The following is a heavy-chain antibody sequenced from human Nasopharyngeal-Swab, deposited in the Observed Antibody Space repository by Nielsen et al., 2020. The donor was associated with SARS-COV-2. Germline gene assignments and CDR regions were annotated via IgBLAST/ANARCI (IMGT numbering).Heavy chain of an antibody. Sequence: GESLKISCAASGFTFSSYWMSWVRQAPGKGLEWVANIKQDGSEKYYADSVKGRFTISRDNAKSSLHLQMNSLRAEDTAVYYCARHYDFWSGYYNSHFYGMDVWGQGTTVTVSS. CDR3: ARHYDFWSGYYNSHFYGMDV. V-gene: IGHV3-7*01. CDR2: IKQDGSEK. J-gene: IGHJ6*02. D-gene: IGHD3-3*01. CDR1: GFTFSSYW.